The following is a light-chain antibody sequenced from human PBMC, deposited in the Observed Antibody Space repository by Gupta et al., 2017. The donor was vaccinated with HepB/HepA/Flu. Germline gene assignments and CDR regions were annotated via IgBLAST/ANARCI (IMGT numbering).Light chain of an antibody. CDR2: WAS. V-gene: IGKV4-1*01. Sequence: DIVMTQSPDSLAVSLGERATINCKSSQSVLYSTNNKNYLAWYQQKPGQPPKLLIYWASTRESGVPDRFRGSGSGTDFTLTISTLQAEDVAVYYCQQYYTTPVIFGGGTKVEIK. CDR3: QQYYTTPVI. J-gene: IGKJ4*01. CDR1: QSVLYSTNNKNY.